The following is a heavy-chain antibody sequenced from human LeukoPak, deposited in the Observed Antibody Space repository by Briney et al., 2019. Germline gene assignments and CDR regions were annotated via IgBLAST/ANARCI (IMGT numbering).Heavy chain of an antibody. CDR2: IFPDGRSA. J-gene: IGHJ4*02. V-gene: IGHV3-74*01. Sequence: PGGSLRLSCAASGFTFSSYYMFWVRQAPGKGLVWLSQIFPDGRSASYADSVRGRFTISRDNVKNTLSLQMSSLRAEDTAVYSCVRGGAPFAFDSWGQGTLVTVSS. CDR3: VRGGAPFAFDS. D-gene: IGHD1-26*01. CDR1: GFTFSSYY.